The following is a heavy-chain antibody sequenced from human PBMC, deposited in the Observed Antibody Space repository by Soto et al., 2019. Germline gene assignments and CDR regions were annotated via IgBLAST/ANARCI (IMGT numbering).Heavy chain of an antibody. Sequence: ETLSLTCTVSGGSISSSSYYWGWIRQPPGKGLEWVSSISSSSSYIYYADSVKGRFAISRDNAKNSLYLQMNSLRAEETAVYYCARSPLAPGWFDPWGQGTLVTV. D-gene: IGHD3-10*01. CDR1: GGSISSSS. CDR2: ISSSSSYI. J-gene: IGHJ5*02. V-gene: IGHV3-21*01. CDR3: ARSPLAPGWFDP.